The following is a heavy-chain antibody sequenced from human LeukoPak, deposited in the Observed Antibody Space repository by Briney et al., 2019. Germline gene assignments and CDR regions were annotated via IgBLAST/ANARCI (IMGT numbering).Heavy chain of an antibody. CDR1: VGSISSYY. V-gene: IGHV4-59*01. CDR3: ARGNGWVCSSTSCYNWFDP. D-gene: IGHD2-2*01. J-gene: IGHJ5*02. Sequence: SETLSLTCAVSVGSISSYYGRWIRQPPGNGLEWIGCIYYSGSTNYNPSPKSRVTISVDTSKNQSALNLSSVTAADTAVYYCARGNGWVCSSTSCYNWFDPWGQGTLVTVSS. CDR2: IYYSGST.